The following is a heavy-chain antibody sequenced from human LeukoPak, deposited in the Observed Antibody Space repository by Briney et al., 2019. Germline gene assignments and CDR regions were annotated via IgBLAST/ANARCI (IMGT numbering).Heavy chain of an antibody. J-gene: IGHJ1*01. CDR3: ARDMSSRIWFGDH. CDR1: GYTFTTYD. D-gene: IGHD3-10*01. CDR2: ISAYNGNT. V-gene: IGHV1-18*01. Sequence: ASVKVSCKASGYTFTTYDVNWVRQAPGQGLEWMGWISAYNGNTNYAQKLQGRVTMTTDTSTSTAYMELRSLRSDDTAVYYCARDMSSRIWFGDHWGQGTLVTVSS.